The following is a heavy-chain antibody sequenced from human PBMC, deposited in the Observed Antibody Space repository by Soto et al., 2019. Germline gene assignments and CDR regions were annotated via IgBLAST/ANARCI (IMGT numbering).Heavy chain of an antibody. CDR2: IYSSGTT. CDR3: ARTDSSGYYFVY. J-gene: IGHJ4*02. V-gene: IGHV4-31*03. Sequence: SDTLSLTCTVSGDFISSGSYYWSWIRHLPGKGLEWIGYIYSSGTTYYNPSLKSRITISVDTSKNQFSLNLGSVTAADTAVYYCARTDSSGYYFVYWGQGTLVTVSS. D-gene: IGHD3-22*01. CDR1: GDFISSGSYY.